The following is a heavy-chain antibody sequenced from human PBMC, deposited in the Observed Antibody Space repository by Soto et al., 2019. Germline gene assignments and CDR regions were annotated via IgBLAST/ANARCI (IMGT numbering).Heavy chain of an antibody. CDR2: MNPNSGNT. CDR1: GYTFTSYD. CDR3: ARGPQRRYYYGSGSYTLSRLYYFDY. Sequence: ASVKVSCKASGYTFTSYDINWVRQATGQGLEWMGWMNPNSGNTGYAQKFQGRVTMTRNTSISTAYMELSSLRSEETAVYYCARGPQRRYYYGSGSYTLSRLYYFDYWGQGTLVTVSS. D-gene: IGHD3-10*01. V-gene: IGHV1-8*01. J-gene: IGHJ4*02.